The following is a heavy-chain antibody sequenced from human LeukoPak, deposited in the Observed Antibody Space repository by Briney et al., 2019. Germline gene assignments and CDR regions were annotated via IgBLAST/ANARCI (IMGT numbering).Heavy chain of an antibody. CDR2: IYYSGST. Sequence: SETLSLTCTVSGGSISSSSYYWGWIRQPPGKGLEGIGSIYYSGSTYYNPSLKSRVTISVDTSKNQFSLKLSSVTAADTAVYYCARLVAAAPYYGMDVWGQGTTVTVSS. CDR3: ARLVAAAPYYGMDV. V-gene: IGHV4-39*01. J-gene: IGHJ6*02. CDR1: GGSISSSSYY. D-gene: IGHD6-13*01.